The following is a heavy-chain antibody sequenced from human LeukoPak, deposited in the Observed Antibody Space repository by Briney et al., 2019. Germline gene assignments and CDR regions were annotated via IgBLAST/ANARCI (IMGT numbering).Heavy chain of an antibody. CDR2: IYYSGRT. CDR3: ARLIVVPAAISDPFDY. Sequence: PSETLSLTCTVPGGAISSSSYDWGWGRQPPGKGVEWVGSIYYSGRTYYNPSLQRRVTLSVDTSRNQFSLKLSSVTAADTAVYYCARLIVVPAAISDPFDYWGQGTLVTVSS. D-gene: IGHD2-2*02. V-gene: IGHV4-39*01. J-gene: IGHJ4*02. CDR1: GGAISSSSYD.